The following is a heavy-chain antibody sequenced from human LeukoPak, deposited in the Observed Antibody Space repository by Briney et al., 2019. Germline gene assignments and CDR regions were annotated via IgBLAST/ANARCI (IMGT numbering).Heavy chain of an antibody. D-gene: IGHD6-13*01. J-gene: IGHJ4*02. CDR2: ISYDGSNK. Sequence: PGRSLRLSSAASGFTFSSYAMHWVRQAPGKGLEWVAVISYDGSNKYYADSVKGRFTIPRDNSKNTVYLQMNSLRAEDTAVYYCARDGGIAAATYVFDYWGQGTLVTVSS. CDR1: GFTFSSYA. V-gene: IGHV3-30*04. CDR3: ARDGGIAAATYVFDY.